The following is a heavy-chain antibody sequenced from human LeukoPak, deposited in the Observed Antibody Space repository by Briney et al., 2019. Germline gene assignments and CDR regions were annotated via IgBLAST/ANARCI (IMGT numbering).Heavy chain of an antibody. Sequence: PGGSLRLSCAASGFTFSIHWMTWVRQAPDKGLEWVATISYDVKNTYPGDSVKGRFTISRDNSKNILYLQMNSLKIEDTAIYYCAREQGRSVYFDAWGQGTLVTVSS. CDR1: GFTFSIHW. CDR2: ISYDVKNT. CDR3: AREQGRSVYFDA. J-gene: IGHJ4*02. V-gene: IGHV3-30*03. D-gene: IGHD3-10*01.